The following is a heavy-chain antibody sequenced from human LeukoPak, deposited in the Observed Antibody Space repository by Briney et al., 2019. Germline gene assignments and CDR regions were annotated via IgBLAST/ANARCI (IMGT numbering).Heavy chain of an antibody. Sequence: SETLSLTCTVSGASISFYYWSWIRQPPGKGLEWIGYIYYSGSTKYNPSLKSRVTMSIDTSKNQFSLNLKSVTAADTAVYYCALDSSGWSDDSFDSWGHGTMVTVSS. CDR2: IYYSGST. CDR3: ALDSSGWSDDSFDS. J-gene: IGHJ3*02. D-gene: IGHD6-13*01. CDR1: GASISFYY. V-gene: IGHV4-59*01.